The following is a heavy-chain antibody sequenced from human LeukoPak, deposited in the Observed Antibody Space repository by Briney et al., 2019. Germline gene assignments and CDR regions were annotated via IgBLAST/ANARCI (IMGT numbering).Heavy chain of an antibody. Sequence: SETLSLTCTVSGGSISSGDYYWSWIRQPPGKGLEWIGYIYYSGSTYYNPSLKSRVTISVDTSKNQFSLKLSSVTAADTAVYYCARAPPDSYYGILTGYSNSFDYRGQGTLVTVSS. V-gene: IGHV4-30-4*01. D-gene: IGHD3-9*01. CDR2: IYYSGST. CDR1: GGSISSGDYY. CDR3: ARAPPDSYYGILTGYSNSFDY. J-gene: IGHJ4*02.